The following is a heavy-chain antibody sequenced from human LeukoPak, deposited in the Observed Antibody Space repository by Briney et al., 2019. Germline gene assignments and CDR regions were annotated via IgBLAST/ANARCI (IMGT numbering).Heavy chain of an antibody. J-gene: IGHJ5*02. D-gene: IGHD3-10*01. CDR3: ARDPKGVRGVIP. CDR2: IHYSGSS. Sequence: PSETLSLTCSVSGGSISTYYWSWVRQPPGKGPEWIGYIHYSGSSNYNPSLKSRVTISVDTSKNQFSLKLSSVTAADTAVYYCARDPKGVRGVIPWGQGTLVTVSS. CDR1: GGSISTYY. V-gene: IGHV4-59*12.